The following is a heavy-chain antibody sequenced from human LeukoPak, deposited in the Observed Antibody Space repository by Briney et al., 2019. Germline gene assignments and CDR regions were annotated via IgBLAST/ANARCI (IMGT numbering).Heavy chain of an antibody. J-gene: IGHJ4*02. Sequence: GGSLRLSCAASGFTFSSYAMSWVRQAPGKGLEWVSAISGSGGSTYYADSVKGRFTISRDNSKNTLYLQMNSLRAEDTAVYYCAKARVGYCSSTSCYPGVFDYWGQGTLVTVSS. CDR1: GFTFSSYA. D-gene: IGHD2-2*01. V-gene: IGHV3-23*01. CDR3: AKARVGYCSSTSCYPGVFDY. CDR2: ISGSGGST.